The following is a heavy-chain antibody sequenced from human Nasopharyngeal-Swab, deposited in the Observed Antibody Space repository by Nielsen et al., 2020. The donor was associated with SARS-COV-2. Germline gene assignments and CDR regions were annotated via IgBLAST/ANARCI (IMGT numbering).Heavy chain of an antibody. Sequence: ASVKVSCKASGYTFTSYAMHWVRQAPGQRLEWMGWINAGNGNTKYSQKFRGRVTITRDTSASTAYMELSSLRSEDTAVYYCARWRVGGSYSGYYYYYMDVWGKGTTVTISS. CDR1: GYTFTSYA. D-gene: IGHD1-26*01. CDR3: ARWRVGGSYSGYYYYYMDV. CDR2: INAGNGNT. V-gene: IGHV1-3*01. J-gene: IGHJ6*03.